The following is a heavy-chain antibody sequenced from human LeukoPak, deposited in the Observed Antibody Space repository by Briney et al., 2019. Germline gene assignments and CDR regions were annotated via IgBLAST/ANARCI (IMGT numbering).Heavy chain of an antibody. CDR1: GGSISSYY. J-gene: IGHJ4*02. V-gene: IGHV4-59*08. CDR2: IYYSGST. D-gene: IGHD6-13*01. CDR3: VRHGGIAAADSFYYFDY. Sequence: SETLSLTCTVSGGSISSYYWSWIRQPPGKGLEWIGYIYYSGSTNYNPSLKSRVTISVDTSKNQFSLKLSSVTAADTAVYYCVRHGGIAAADSFYYFDYWGQGTLVTVSS.